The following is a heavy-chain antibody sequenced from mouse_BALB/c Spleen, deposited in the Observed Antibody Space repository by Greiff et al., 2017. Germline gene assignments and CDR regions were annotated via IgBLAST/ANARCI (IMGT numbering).Heavy chain of an antibody. CDR2: IWSGGST. Sequence: QVQLKESGPGLVQPSQSLSITCTVSGFSLTSYGVHWVRQSPGKGLEWLGVIWSGGSTDYNAAFISRLSISKDNSKSQVFFKMNSLQANDTAIYYCARNGDYGSSGFAYWGQGTLVTVSA. CDR3: ARNGDYGSSGFAY. D-gene: IGHD1-1*01. CDR1: GFSLTSYG. J-gene: IGHJ3*01. V-gene: IGHV2-2*02.